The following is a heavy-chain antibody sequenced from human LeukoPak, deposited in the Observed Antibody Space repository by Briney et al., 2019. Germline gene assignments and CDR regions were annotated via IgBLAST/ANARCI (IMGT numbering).Heavy chain of an antibody. D-gene: IGHD2-2*01. J-gene: IGHJ3*02. V-gene: IGHV5-51*01. CDR1: GYIFSIYW. CDR3: AKGRVPAAGLTDAFDI. Sequence: GESLKISCKASGYIFSIYWFAWVRQIPGKGLEWMGIIYPSDSDRRYSPSFQGRVTFSADKSISTAYLQWTSLKASDTAMYYCAKGRVPAAGLTDAFDIWGQGTKVIVSS. CDR2: IYPSDSDR.